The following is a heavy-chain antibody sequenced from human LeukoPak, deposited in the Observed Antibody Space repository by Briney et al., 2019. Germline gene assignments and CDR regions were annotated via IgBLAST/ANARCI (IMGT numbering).Heavy chain of an antibody. D-gene: IGHD3-3*01. V-gene: IGHV4-59*01. CDR3: AREGDFWRRNYYFDY. CDR2: IYYSGST. Sequence: PSETLSLTCTVAGGSISRYYWSWIRQPPGKGLEWIGYIYYSGSTNYNPSLKSRVTISVDTSKNQFSLKLSSVTAADTAVYYCAREGDFWRRNYYFDYWGQGTLVTVSS. J-gene: IGHJ4*02. CDR1: GGSISRYY.